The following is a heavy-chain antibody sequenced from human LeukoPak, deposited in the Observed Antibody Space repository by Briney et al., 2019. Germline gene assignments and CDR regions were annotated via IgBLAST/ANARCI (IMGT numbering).Heavy chain of an antibody. V-gene: IGHV4-34*01. CDR2: INHSGST. Sequence: SETLSLTCAVYGGSFSGYYWSRIRQPPGKGLEWIGEINHSGSTNYNPSLKSRVTISVDTSKNQFSLKLSSVTAADTAVYYCARAPPRPYYYGSGSYPNWFDPWGQGTLVTVSS. CDR1: GGSFSGYY. CDR3: ARAPPRPYYYGSGSYPNWFDP. J-gene: IGHJ5*02. D-gene: IGHD3-10*01.